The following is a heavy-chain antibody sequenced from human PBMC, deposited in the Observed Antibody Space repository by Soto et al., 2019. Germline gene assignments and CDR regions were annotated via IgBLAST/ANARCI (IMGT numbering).Heavy chain of an antibody. CDR2: ISYDGSNK. D-gene: IGHD6-19*01. Sequence: GGSLRLSCAASGFTFSSYGMHWVRQAPGKGLERVAVISYDGSNKYYADSVKGRFTISRDNSKNTLYLQMNSLRAEDTAVYFCAIGSGYSSGWYDREEYYYTYSVQGTLLTGS. J-gene: IGHJ4*02. CDR3: AIGSGYSSGWYDREEYYYTY. CDR1: GFTFSSYG. V-gene: IGHV3-30*03.